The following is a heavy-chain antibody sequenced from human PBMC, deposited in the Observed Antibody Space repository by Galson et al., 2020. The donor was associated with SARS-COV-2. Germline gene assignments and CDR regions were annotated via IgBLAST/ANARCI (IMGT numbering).Heavy chain of an antibody. Sequence: GESLKISCAASGFTFSSYSMNWVRQAPGKGLEWVSAVSGGGTTIYYADSVKGRFTISRDNFKDILYLEMNSLRAEDTAVYYCTKAGDMPVSVVTTLGNDYWGQGTLVTVSS. CDR2: VSGGGTTI. CDR1: GFTFSSYS. V-gene: IGHV3-23*01. CDR3: TKAGDMPVSVVTTLGNDY. J-gene: IGHJ4*02. D-gene: IGHD3-22*01.